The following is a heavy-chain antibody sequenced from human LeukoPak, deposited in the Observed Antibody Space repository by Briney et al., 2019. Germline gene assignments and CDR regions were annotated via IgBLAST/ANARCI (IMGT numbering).Heavy chain of an antibody. J-gene: IGHJ6*03. Sequence: TLSLTCTVSGGSISSGDYYWSWIRQPPGKGLEWIGYIYYSGSTYYNPSLKSRVTISVDTSKNQFSLKLSSVTAADTAVYYCARISRYYYYMDVWGKGTTVTVSS. CDR3: ARISRYYYYMDV. CDR1: GGSISSGDYY. V-gene: IGHV4-30-4*08. CDR2: IYYSGST.